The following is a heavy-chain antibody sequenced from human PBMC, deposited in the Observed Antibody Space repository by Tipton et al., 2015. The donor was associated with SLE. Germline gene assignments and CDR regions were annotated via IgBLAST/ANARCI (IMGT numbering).Heavy chain of an antibody. CDR2: IDSHGNT. CDR3: ALRWPDTWTTVY. V-gene: IGHV4-61*02. Sequence: TLSLTCTVSGDSITNGDYSWTWIRQPAAKGLEWIGRIDSHGNTNYNPSLKSRVTISVDKSKNQFSLRLTSVTAADTAVYYCALRWPDTWTTVYWGQGTLVTVSS. CDR1: GDSITNGDYS. J-gene: IGHJ4*02. D-gene: IGHD5-12*01.